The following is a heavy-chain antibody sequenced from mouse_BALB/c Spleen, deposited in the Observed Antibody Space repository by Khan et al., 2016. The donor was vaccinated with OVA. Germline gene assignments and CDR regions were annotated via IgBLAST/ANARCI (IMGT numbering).Heavy chain of an antibody. D-gene: IGHD4-1*01. V-gene: IGHV5-6*01. Sequence: EVELVESGGDLVKPGGSLKLSCAASGFTFSSYSMSWVRQIPDKRLEWVATMSSGGDYTYYPDSVSGRFTISRDNAKNTMYLQMSSLKSEDTARYYCASHLTGSFAYWGQGTLVTVSA. J-gene: IGHJ3*01. CDR3: ASHLTGSFAY. CDR2: MSSGGDYT. CDR1: GFTFSSYS.